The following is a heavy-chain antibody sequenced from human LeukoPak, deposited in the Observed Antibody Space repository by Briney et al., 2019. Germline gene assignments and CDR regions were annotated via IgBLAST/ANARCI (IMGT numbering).Heavy chain of an antibody. V-gene: IGHV4-59*08. D-gene: IGHD5-12*01. J-gene: IGHJ4*02. CDR2: IYYSGST. CDR1: GGSISNYY. CDR3: VRHRLVKGDIY. Sequence: PSETLSLTCTVSGGSISNYYLSWIRQPPGKGLEWIGYIYYSGSTNYNPSLKNRVTISVDTSKSQFSLKLSSVTAADTAVYYCVRHRLVKGDIYRGQGTLVTVSS.